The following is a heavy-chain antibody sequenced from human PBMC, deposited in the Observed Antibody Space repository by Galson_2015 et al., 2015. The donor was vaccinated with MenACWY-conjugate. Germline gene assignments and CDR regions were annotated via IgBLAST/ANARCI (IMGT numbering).Heavy chain of an antibody. D-gene: IGHD6-6*01. V-gene: IGHV3-21*01. J-gene: IGHJ5*02. Sequence: SLRLSCAASEFTFSNYNMNWVRQTPGKGLEWVSCISSTGSYIYYADSLKGRFTISRDNAKNSLYLQMNSLTSEDTAVYYCAKGTTASRPNWFDPWGQGTLVTVSS. CDR2: ISSTGSYI. CDR3: AKGTTASRPNWFDP. CDR1: EFTFSNYN.